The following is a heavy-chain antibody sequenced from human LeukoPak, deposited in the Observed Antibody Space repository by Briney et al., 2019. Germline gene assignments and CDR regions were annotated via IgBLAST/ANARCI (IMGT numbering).Heavy chain of an antibody. CDR3: AKEITMVRGAFDY. J-gene: IGHJ4*02. CDR2: ISGSGGST. V-gene: IGHV3-23*01. D-gene: IGHD3-10*01. Sequence: TGGSLRLSCAASGFTFSSYAMSWVRQAPGKGLEWVSAISGSGGSTYYADSVKGRFTISRDNAKNSLYLQMNSLRAEDTALYYCAKEITMVRGAFDYWGQGTLVTVSS. CDR1: GFTFSSYA.